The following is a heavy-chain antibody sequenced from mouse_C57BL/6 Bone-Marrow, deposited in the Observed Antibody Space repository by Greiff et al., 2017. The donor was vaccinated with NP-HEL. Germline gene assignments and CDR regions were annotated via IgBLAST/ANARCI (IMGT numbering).Heavy chain of an antibody. CDR2: IYPGGGYT. J-gene: IGHJ4*01. CDR1: GYTFTNYW. Sequence: VQLQQSGAELVRPGTSVKMSCKASGYTFTNYWIGWAKQRPGHGLEWIGDIYPGGGYTNYNEKFKGKATLTADKSSSTAYMQSSSLTSEDSAIYYCARLDGYYGAMDYWGQGTSVTVSS. CDR3: ARLDGYYGAMDY. V-gene: IGHV1-63*01. D-gene: IGHD2-3*01.